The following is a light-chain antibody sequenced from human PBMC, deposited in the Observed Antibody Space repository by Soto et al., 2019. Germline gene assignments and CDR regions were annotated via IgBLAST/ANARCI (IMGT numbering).Light chain of an antibody. Sequence: EIVLTQSPGTLSLSPGERATLSCRASQSVSSSYLAWYQQKPGQAPRLLIYGASSRATGIPARFSGGGSGTDFTLTISNLEPEDFAVYYCQQRSDWPWTFGQGTKVDI. CDR3: QQRSDWPWT. CDR1: QSVSSSY. V-gene: IGKV3D-20*02. CDR2: GAS. J-gene: IGKJ1*01.